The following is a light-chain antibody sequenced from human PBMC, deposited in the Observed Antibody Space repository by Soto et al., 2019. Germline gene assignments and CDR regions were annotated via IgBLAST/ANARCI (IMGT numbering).Light chain of an antibody. CDR3: QQYNNWPSWT. V-gene: IGKV3-15*01. CDR2: GAS. J-gene: IGKJ1*01. CDR1: QSVSSN. Sequence: ELVFTQSPATLSWSAGERATLSCRASQSVSSNLAWYQQKPGQAPRLLIYGASTRATGIPARFSGSGSGTEFTLTISSLQSEDFAVYYCQQYNNWPSWTFGQGTKVDIK.